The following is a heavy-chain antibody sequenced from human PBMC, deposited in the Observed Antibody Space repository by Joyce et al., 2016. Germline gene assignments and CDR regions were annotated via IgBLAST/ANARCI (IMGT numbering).Heavy chain of an antibody. V-gene: IGHV1-2*06. CDR3: ARGPMPPYAFDI. CDR1: GYSFTDHY. D-gene: IGHD2-2*01. J-gene: IGHJ3*02. Sequence: QVQLVQSGAEVKKPGASVKVSCKASGYSFTDHYVHWVRQAPGQGRQWMGRINPDSGDTSYAQKFQGRVTLTRDASIATAYMELSSLRSDDTAVYFCARGPMPPYAFDIWGQGTMVTVSS. CDR2: INPDSGDT.